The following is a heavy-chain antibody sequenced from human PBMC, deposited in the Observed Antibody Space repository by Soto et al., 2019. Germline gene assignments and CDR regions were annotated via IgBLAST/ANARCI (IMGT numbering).Heavy chain of an antibody. CDR2: IWYDGSNK. CDR3: ARDRSTEDKSYYYYGMDV. CDR1: GFTFSSYG. V-gene: IGHV3-33*01. Sequence: PGGSLRLSCAASGFTFSSYGMHWVRQAPAKGQEWVAVIWYDGSNKYYADSVNVRFTISRDNSKNTLYLQMNSLRAEDTAVYYCARDRSTEDKSYYYYGMDVWRQGTTVTVSS. J-gene: IGHJ6*02. D-gene: IGHD4-4*01.